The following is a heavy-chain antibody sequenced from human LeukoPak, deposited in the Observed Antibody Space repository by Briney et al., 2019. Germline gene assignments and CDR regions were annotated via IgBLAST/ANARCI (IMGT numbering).Heavy chain of an antibody. CDR1: GGSVNDYY. J-gene: IGHJ4*02. D-gene: IGHD4-17*01. V-gene: IGHV4-59*08. CDR3: ARHSYGDVYYLDF. CDR2: FYYSGSS. Sequence: SETLSLTFSVSGGSVNDYYWSWIRQSPGKGLEWIGYFYYSGSSRLNPSLKSRVAISVDTSNNQFSLKLTSVTAADTAVYYCARHSYGDVYYLDFWGQGTLVTVSS.